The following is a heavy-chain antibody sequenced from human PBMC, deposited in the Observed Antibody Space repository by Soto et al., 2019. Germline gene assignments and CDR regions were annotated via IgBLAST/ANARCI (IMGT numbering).Heavy chain of an antibody. CDR3: GREVQYWFDP. D-gene: IGHD1-1*01. J-gene: IGHJ5*02. CDR1: GGSINSHY. Sequence: SETLSLTCTVSGGSINSHYWSWIRQPPGKGLEWIGYIYHSGTTTYNPSLKSRVTISIDTSKNQFSLRLSSVTAADTAVYYCGREVQYWFDPWGQGTLVTVSS. V-gene: IGHV4-59*11. CDR2: IYHSGTT.